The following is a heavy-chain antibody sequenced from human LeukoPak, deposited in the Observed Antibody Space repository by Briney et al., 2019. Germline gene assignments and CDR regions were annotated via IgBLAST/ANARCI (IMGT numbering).Heavy chain of an antibody. CDR1: SYSLTELS. CDR3: ATNLGIAVAGGAFDL. Sequence: ASVKVSCKVSSYSLTELSMHWVRQARGKGLEWTGGFDPEDGKTIYAQRLQGRVTMTEDTSTDTAYMQLRSLISEDSAVYYCATNLGIAVAGGAFDLWGQGTVVTVSS. CDR2: FDPEDGKT. V-gene: IGHV1-24*01. J-gene: IGHJ3*01. D-gene: IGHD6-19*01.